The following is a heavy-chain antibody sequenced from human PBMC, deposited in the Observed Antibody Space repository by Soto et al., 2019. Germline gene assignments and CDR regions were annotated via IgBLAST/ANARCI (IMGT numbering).Heavy chain of an antibody. D-gene: IGHD3-10*01. V-gene: IGHV3-21*01. J-gene: IGHJ4*02. CDR1: GFTFSSYS. Sequence: GGSLRLSCAASGFTFSSYSMNWVRQAPGKGLEWVSSISSSSYIYYADSVKGRFTISRDNAKNSLYLQMNSLRAEDTAVYYCARGLWFGELLPAPFDYWGQGTLVTVSS. CDR3: ARGLWFGELLPAPFDY. CDR2: ISSSSYI.